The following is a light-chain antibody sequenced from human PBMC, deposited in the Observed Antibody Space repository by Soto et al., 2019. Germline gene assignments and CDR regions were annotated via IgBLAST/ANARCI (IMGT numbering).Light chain of an antibody. CDR2: HVS. CDR3: LQDNSNPRT. V-gene: IGKV1-6*01. CDR1: QGVGND. J-gene: IGKJ4*01. Sequence: AIQMTQSPSSLSASVGDRVTITCRASQGVGNDLGWYQQKPGKAPKLLIYHVSTLHTGVSSRFSGSGSGTDFTVTISSRQPEDFATYYCLQDNSNPRTFGGGTKVRIK.